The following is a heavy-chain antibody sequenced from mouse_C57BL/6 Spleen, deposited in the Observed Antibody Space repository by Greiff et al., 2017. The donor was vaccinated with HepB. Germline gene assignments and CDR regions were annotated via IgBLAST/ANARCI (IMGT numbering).Heavy chain of an antibody. CDR1: GYTFTDYY. Sequence: EVQLQQSGPELVKPGASVKISCKASGYTFTDYYMNWVKQSHGKSLEWIGDINTNNGGTSYNQKFKGKATLTVDKSSSTAYMELRSLTSEDSAVYYCARSRYGSSYNDYWGQGTTLTVSS. V-gene: IGHV1-26*01. J-gene: IGHJ2*01. CDR3: ARSRYGSSYNDY. CDR2: INTNNGGT. D-gene: IGHD1-1*01.